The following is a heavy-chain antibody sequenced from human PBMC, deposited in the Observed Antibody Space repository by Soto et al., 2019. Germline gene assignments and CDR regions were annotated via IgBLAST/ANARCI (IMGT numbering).Heavy chain of an antibody. D-gene: IGHD4-17*01. Sequence: EVQLVESGGGLVQTGGSLRLSCAASGFTFNDYWVHWVRQAPGKGLVWVSRINGEGTTTNYADSVKGRFASSRDNAQNTLYLQINSLRADDTAVYYWASSLYHKYGQDYRGQGTLVTVSS. J-gene: IGHJ4*02. V-gene: IGHV3-74*01. CDR1: GFTFNDYW. CDR3: ASSLYHKYGQDY. CDR2: INGEGTTT.